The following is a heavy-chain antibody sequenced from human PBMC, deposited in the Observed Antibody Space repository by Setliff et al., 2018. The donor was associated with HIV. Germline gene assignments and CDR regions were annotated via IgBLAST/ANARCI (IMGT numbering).Heavy chain of an antibody. Sequence: ASVKVSCKASGYTFTNYDMHWVRQAPGQGLEWMGKFNPSGDRTTYAQKFQGRVTMTRDTSTSTVNIYLSSLTSDDTAVYYCAVASIVSTARWNHWGRGTLVTVSS. CDR1: GYTFTNYD. D-gene: IGHD1-26*01. CDR3: AVASIVSTARWNH. V-gene: IGHV1-46*01. CDR2: FNPSGDRT. J-gene: IGHJ5*02.